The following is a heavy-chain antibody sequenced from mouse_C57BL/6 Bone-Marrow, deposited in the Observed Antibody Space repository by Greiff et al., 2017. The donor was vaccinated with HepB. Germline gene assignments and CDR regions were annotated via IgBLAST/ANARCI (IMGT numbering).Heavy chain of an antibody. J-gene: IGHJ2*01. D-gene: IGHD4-1*01. V-gene: IGHV7-1*01. CDR1: GFTFSDFY. Sequence: EVQLVESGGGLVQSGRSLRLSCATSGFTFSDFYMEWVRQAPGKGLEWIAASRNKANDYTTEYSASVKGRFIVSRDTSQSILYLQMNALRAEDTAIYYCARDAGTGTFDYWGQGTTLTVSS. CDR3: ARDAGTGTFDY. CDR2: SRNKANDYTT.